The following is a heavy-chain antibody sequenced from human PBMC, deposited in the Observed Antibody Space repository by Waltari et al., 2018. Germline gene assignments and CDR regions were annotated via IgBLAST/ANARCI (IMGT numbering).Heavy chain of an antibody. V-gene: IGHV3-15*01. CDR1: GFTLRNAW. CDR3: TTGTTNYDILTGYYTFDY. J-gene: IGHJ4*02. CDR2: IKSKTEGGTT. D-gene: IGHD3-9*01. Sequence: EVQLVESGGGLVKPGGSLSLYCAAPGFTLRNAWMSWVRQAPGKGLEWVGRIKSKTEGGTTEYAAPGKGRFTISRDDSKNTLYLQMNSLKTEDTAVYYCTTGTTNYDILTGYYTFDYWGQGTLVTVSS.